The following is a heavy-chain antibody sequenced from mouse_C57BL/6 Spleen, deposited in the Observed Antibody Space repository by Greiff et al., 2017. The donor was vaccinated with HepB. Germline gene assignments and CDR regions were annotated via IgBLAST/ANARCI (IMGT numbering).Heavy chain of an antibody. J-gene: IGHJ4*01. CDR3: ARPLIYYDYPYAMDY. Sequence: EVQLVESGGGLVKPGGSLKLSCAASGFTFSDYGMHWVRQAPEKGLEWVAYISSGSSTIYYADTVKGRFTISSDNAKNTLFLQMTSLRSEDTAMYYCARPLIYYDYPYAMDYWGQGTSVTVSS. CDR2: ISSGSSTI. V-gene: IGHV5-17*01. D-gene: IGHD2-4*01. CDR1: GFTFSDYG.